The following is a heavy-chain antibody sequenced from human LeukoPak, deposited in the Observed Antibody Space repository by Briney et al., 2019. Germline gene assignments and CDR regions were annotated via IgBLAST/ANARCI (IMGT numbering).Heavy chain of an antibody. J-gene: IGHJ6*02. D-gene: IGHD2-21*02. CDR2: ISGSGGTT. Sequence: GGSLRLSCATSGLTFSTYAMNWVRQAPGKGLEWVSYISGSGGTTYYADSVKGRFTISRDNSKNTLYLQMNSLRAEDTAVYYCAKDSTAYYYGMDVWGQGTTVTVSS. V-gene: IGHV3-23*01. CDR3: AKDSTAYYYGMDV. CDR1: GLTFSTYA.